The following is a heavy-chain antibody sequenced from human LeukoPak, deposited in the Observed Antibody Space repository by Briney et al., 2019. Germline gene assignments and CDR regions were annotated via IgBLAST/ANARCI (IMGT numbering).Heavy chain of an antibody. CDR2: ISSSSSTI. CDR1: GFTFSSYS. D-gene: IGHD3-10*01. V-gene: IGHV3-48*01. CDR3: ARGHGSGSYYPDY. Sequence: PGGSLRLSCAASGFTFSSYSMNWVRQAPGKGLEGVSYISSSSSTIYYADSVKGRFTISRDNAKNSLYPQMNSLRAEDTAVYYCARGHGSGSYYPDYWGQGTLVTVSS. J-gene: IGHJ4*02.